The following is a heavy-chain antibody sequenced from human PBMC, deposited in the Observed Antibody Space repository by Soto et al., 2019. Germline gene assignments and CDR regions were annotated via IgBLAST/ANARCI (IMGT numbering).Heavy chain of an antibody. CDR1: GFTVSNNY. J-gene: IGHJ4*02. V-gene: IGHV3-66*01. CDR2: IFSAGST. D-gene: IGHD3-3*01. Sequence: GGSLRLSCAASGFTVSNNYMTWVRQAPGRGLDWVSIIFSAGSTYYADSVRGRFTISRDNSKNTLYLQMNSLRAEDTAVYYCENAEVFLRFLKKTEGNDGNSYRFDYWGQGTLVTVSS. CDR3: ENAEVFLRFLKKTEGNDGNSYRFDY.